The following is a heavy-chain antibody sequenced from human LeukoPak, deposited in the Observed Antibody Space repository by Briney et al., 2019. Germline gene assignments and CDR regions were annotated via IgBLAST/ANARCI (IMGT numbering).Heavy chain of an antibody. CDR3: ARGVGYDDTTGTYYGFFDS. CDR2: LYHGGNT. J-gene: IGHJ4*02. Sequence: PSEILSLTCNVFGYSISSAYSWGWIRQPPGKGLEWTGSLYHGGNTYYSPSLKSRVTISVDTSKNQFSLRLTSVTAADTAVYYCARGVGYDDTTGTYYGFFDSWGQGTLVIVSS. D-gene: IGHD3-9*01. CDR1: GYSISSAYS. V-gene: IGHV4-38-2*02.